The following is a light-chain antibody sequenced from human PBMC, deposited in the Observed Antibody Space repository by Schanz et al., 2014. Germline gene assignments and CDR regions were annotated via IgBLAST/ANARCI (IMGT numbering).Light chain of an antibody. CDR2: DVS. CDR3: CSYADSSTWV. CDR1: SSDVGGYDY. Sequence: QSVLTQPASVSGSPGQSITISCTGTSSDVGGYDYVSWYQQHPGKAPKLMIYDVSNRPSGLSNRFSGSKSGSTASLTISGLQAEDEADYYCCSYADSSTWVFGGGTKLTVL. V-gene: IGLV2-14*03. J-gene: IGLJ3*02.